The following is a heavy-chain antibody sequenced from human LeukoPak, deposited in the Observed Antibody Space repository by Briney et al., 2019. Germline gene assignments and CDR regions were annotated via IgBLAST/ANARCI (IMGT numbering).Heavy chain of an antibody. D-gene: IGHD6-19*01. J-gene: IGHJ6*03. CDR3: ARDHFGVQWAGRRFYYMDV. Sequence: AGGSLRLSCAASGFTFDDYGMSWVRQTPGKGLEWFSNINWNGGSTGYADSVRGRFTISRDNATYSLYLQMNSLRAEDTALYYCARDHFGVQWAGRRFYYMDVWGKGTTVTVSS. CDR1: GFTFDDYG. V-gene: IGHV3-20*04. CDR2: INWNGGST.